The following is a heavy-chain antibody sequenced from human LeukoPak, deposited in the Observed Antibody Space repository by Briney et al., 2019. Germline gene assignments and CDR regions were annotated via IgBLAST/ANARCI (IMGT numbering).Heavy chain of an antibody. V-gene: IGHV6-1*01. D-gene: IGHD2-15*01. CDR2: TYYRSKWYN. J-gene: IGHJ4*02. Sequence: SQTLSLTCAISGDSVSSNSAAWNWIRQSPSRGLEWLGRTYYRSKWYNDYAVSVKSRITINPDTSKNQFSLQLNSVTPEDTAVYYCARDWAWDCSGGSCYLTGFRYFDYWGQGTLVTVSS. CDR1: GDSVSSNSAA. CDR3: ARDWAWDCSGGSCYLTGFRYFDY.